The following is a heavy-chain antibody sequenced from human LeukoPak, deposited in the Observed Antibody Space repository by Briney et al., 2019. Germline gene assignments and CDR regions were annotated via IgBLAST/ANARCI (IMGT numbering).Heavy chain of an antibody. V-gene: IGHV1-69*01. Sequence: SVKVSCKASGATLSTLALSWVRRAPGQGLQWMGGLIPSLGAPSYAQKFQGRVTIIADESTNTAFMELSSLRSEDTAVYYCAKXXXYXVKNYYYYYLDVWGNGTTVTVXS. CDR2: LIPSLGAP. CDR3: AKXXXYXVKNYYYYYLDV. J-gene: IGHJ6*03. CDR1: GATLSTLA.